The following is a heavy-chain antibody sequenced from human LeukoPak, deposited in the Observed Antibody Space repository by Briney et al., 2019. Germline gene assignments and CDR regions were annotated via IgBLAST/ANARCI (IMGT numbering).Heavy chain of an antibody. V-gene: IGHV3-21*01. CDR1: GFTFSSYS. Sequence: GGSLRLSCAASGFTFSSYSMNWVRQAPGKGLEWVSSVSSSSSYIYYADSVKGRFTISRDNAKNSLYLQMNSLRAEDTAVYYCARDLLGSSWYLEDYWGQGTLVTVSS. CDR2: VSSSSSYI. D-gene: IGHD6-13*01. J-gene: IGHJ4*02. CDR3: ARDLLGSSWYLEDY.